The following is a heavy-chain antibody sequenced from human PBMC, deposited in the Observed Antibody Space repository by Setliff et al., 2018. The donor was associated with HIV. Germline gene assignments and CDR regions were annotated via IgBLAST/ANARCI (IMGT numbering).Heavy chain of an antibody. Sequence: SETLSLTCSVSGGSLQGYYWSWIRQPAGKGLQWIGRIYYVGWSKYNPSLEDRVTMSVDTSKSHFSLKLSSVTAADTAVFYCARLISEYDYDTNSDWYFDLWGRGTLVTVSS. CDR2: IYYVGWS. V-gene: IGHV4-4*07. J-gene: IGHJ2*01. CDR3: ARLISEYDYDTNSDWYFDL. CDR1: GGSLQGYY. D-gene: IGHD4-17*01.